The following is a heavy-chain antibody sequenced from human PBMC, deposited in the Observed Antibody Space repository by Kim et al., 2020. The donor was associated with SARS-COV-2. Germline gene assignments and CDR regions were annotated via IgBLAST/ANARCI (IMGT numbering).Heavy chain of an antibody. J-gene: IGHJ4*01. D-gene: IGHD2-8*01. Sequence: GGSLRLSCAASGFTFSSYGMHWVRQAPGKGLEWVAVISYDGSNKYYADSVKGRFTISRDNSKNTLYLQMNSLRAEDTAVYYCAKDGYCTNGVCYPLDYWG. CDR3: AKDGYCTNGVCYPLDY. V-gene: IGHV3-30*18. CDR1: GFTFSSYG. CDR2: ISYDGSNK.